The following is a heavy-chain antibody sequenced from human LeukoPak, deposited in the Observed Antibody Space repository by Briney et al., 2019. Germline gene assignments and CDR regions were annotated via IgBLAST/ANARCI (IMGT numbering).Heavy chain of an antibody. V-gene: IGHV3-23*01. J-gene: IGHJ6*02. Sequence: GGSLRLSCAASGFTFSSYAMSWVRQAPGKGLEWVSAISGSGGSTYYADSVKGRFTISRDNSKNTLYLQMNSLRAEDTAVYYCAKDLHAHIVVVTATSRGHWGQGTTVTVSS. CDR1: GFTFSSYA. D-gene: IGHD2-21*02. CDR2: ISGSGGST. CDR3: AKDLHAHIVVVTATSRGH.